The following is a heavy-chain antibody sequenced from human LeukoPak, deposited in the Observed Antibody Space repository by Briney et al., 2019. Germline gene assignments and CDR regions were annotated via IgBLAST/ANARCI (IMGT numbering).Heavy chain of an antibody. J-gene: IGHJ3*02. CDR1: GYTFTGYY. D-gene: IGHD5-24*01. CDR2: INPNSGGT. CDR3: ARVLVEMATITHDAFDI. Sequence: ASVKVSCKASGYTFTGYYMHWARQAPGQGLEWMGWINPNSGGTNYAQKFQGRVTMTRDTSISTAYMELSRLRSDDTAVYYCARVLVEMATITHDAFDIWGRGTMVTVSS. V-gene: IGHV1-2*02.